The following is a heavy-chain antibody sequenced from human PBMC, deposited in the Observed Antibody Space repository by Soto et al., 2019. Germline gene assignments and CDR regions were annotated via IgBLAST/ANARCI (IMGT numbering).Heavy chain of an antibody. CDR2: IYYSGST. CDR3: ARGPYYYDSSGYSWFDP. D-gene: IGHD3-22*01. Sequence: PSETLSLTCTVSGGSISSGGYYWSWIRQHPGKGLEWIGYIYYSGSTYYNPSLKSRVTISVDTSKNQFSLKPSSVTAADTAVYYCARGPYYYDSSGYSWFDPWGQGTLVTSPQ. CDR1: GGSISSGGYY. V-gene: IGHV4-31*03. J-gene: IGHJ5*02.